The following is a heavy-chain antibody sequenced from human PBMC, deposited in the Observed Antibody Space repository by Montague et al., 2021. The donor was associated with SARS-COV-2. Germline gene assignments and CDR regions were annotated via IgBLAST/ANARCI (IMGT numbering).Heavy chain of an antibody. D-gene: IGHD2-15*01. CDR2: IEPDGRNG. CDR1: GFTLSSHW. J-gene: IGHJ4*02. Sequence: SLRLSCAASGFTLSSHWMSWVRQAPGKGLEWVANIEPDGRNGYYVDAMGGRFTFSRDNARSSLYLQLNNLRAEDTAVYYCVRDRRGGMGSDYWGQGTLVTVSS. CDR3: VRDRRGGMGSDY. V-gene: IGHV3-7*03.